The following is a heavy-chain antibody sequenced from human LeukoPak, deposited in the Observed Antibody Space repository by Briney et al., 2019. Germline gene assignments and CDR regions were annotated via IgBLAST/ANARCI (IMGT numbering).Heavy chain of an antibody. Sequence: GGSLRLSCAASGFTFSSYAMHWVRQAPGKGLEGVAVISYDGSNKYYADSVKGRFTISRDNSKNTLYLQMNSLRAEDTAVYYCARGSYSGSFRGDYWGQGTLVTVSS. J-gene: IGHJ4*02. CDR1: GFTFSSYA. CDR3: ARGSYSGSFRGDY. V-gene: IGHV3-30-3*01. CDR2: ISYDGSNK. D-gene: IGHD1-26*01.